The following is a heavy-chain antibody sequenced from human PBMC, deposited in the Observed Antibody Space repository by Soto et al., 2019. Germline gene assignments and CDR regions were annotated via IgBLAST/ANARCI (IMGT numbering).Heavy chain of an antibody. D-gene: IGHD2-2*01. Sequence: ASVKVSCKASGYTFTSYDINWGRQATGQGLEWMGWMNPNSGNTGYAQKFQGRVTMTRNTSISTAYMELSSLRSEDTAVYYCARAVRHRYQLPDFDYWGQGTLVTVSS. CDR3: ARAVRHRYQLPDFDY. V-gene: IGHV1-8*02. CDR2: MNPNSGNT. CDR1: GYTFTSYD. J-gene: IGHJ4*02.